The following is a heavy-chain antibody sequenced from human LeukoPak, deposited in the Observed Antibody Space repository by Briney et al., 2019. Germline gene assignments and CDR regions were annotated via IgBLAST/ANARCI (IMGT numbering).Heavy chain of an antibody. J-gene: IGHJ6*03. Sequence: SETLSLTCTVSGGSISSSSYYWGWIRQPPGKGLEWIGSIYYSGSTYYNPSLKSRVTISVDTSKNQFSLKLSSVTAADTAVYYCARIGYSRSYYYYMDVWGKGTTVTVSS. CDR3: ARIGYSRSYYYYMDV. CDR1: GGSISSSSYY. V-gene: IGHV4-39*07. CDR2: IYYSGST. D-gene: IGHD6-13*01.